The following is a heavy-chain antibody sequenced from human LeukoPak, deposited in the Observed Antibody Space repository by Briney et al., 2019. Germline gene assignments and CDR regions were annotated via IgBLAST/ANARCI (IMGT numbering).Heavy chain of an antibody. CDR2: ISWNSGSI. Sequence: PGGSLGLSCAASGFTFDDYAMHWVRQAPGKGLEWVSGISWNSGSIGYADSVKGRFTISRDNAKNSLYLQMNSLRAEDTALYYCAKDIGAAAGGYYYGMDVWGQGTTVTVSS. D-gene: IGHD6-13*01. J-gene: IGHJ6*02. CDR3: AKDIGAAAGGYYYGMDV. V-gene: IGHV3-9*01. CDR1: GFTFDDYA.